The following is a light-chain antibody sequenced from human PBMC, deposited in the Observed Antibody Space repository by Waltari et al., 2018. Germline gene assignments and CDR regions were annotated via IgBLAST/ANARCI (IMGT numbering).Light chain of an antibody. CDR2: WAS. CDR1: QSGLSSANNKNY. V-gene: IGKV4-1*01. J-gene: IGKJ1*01. CDR3: QQYYSTPPWT. Sequence: DIVMTQSPDSLAVSLGERATINCTSSQSGLSSANNKNYVAWYQQKPGHTPKLLIYWASTRESGVPDRFSGSGSGTDFTLTISSLQAEDVAVYYCQQYYSTPPWTFGQGTKVEIK.